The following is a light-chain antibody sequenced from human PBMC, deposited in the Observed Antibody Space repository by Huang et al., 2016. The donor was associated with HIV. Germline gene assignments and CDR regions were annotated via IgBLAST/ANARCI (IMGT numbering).Light chain of an antibody. CDR1: QNIYSW. J-gene: IGKJ1*01. Sequence: DIQMTQSPSTLSASVGDRVTITCRASQNIYSWLAWYQQKPGNAPKLLIHQASNVEGGVPSRFSGSRSGTEFNLTISSLQPDDVSTYYCQQDKVYSPTFGQGTKVEVK. CDR3: QQDKVYSPT. V-gene: IGKV1-5*03. CDR2: QAS.